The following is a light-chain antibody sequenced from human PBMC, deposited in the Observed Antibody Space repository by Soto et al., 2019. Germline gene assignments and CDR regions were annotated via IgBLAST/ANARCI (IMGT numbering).Light chain of an antibody. Sequence: QSALTQPASVSGSPGQSITISCTGTSSDVGGYNYVSWLQQHPGKVPKLIIYDVSSRPSGVSNRFSGSKSGNTASLTISGLQAEDEADYDCTSYTSSNTHVFGGGTKVTV. V-gene: IGLV2-14*01. J-gene: IGLJ1*01. CDR1: SSDVGGYNY. CDR3: TSYTSSNTHV. CDR2: DVS.